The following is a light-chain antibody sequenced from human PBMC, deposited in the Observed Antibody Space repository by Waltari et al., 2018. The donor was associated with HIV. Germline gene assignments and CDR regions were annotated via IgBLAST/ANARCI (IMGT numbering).Light chain of an antibody. V-gene: IGKV1-5*03. CDR3: QQYKTDPS. J-gene: IGKJ5*01. CDR1: QNINNW. Sequence: DIHMTQSPSTLSAFVGDRVFITCRASQNINNWLAWYQQKPGKPPKLLIRKASVLEGGVSSRFSGSGSGTEFTLIIDSLEPDDSATYYCQQYKTDPSFGPGTRLEMK. CDR2: KAS.